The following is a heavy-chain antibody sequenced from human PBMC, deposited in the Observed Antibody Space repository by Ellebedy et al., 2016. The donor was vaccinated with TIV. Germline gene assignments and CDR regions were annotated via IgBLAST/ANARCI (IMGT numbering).Heavy chain of an antibody. D-gene: IGHD3-3*01. CDR3: ARRLRNLNWFDP. CDR1: GYTFTSYD. J-gene: IGHJ5*02. CDR2: MNPNSGNT. V-gene: IGHV1-8*03. Sequence: AASVKVSCKASGYTFTSYDINWARQATGQGLEWMGWMNPNSGNTGYAQKFQGRVTITRNTSISTAYMELSSLRSEDTAVYYCARRLRNLNWFDPWGQGTLVTVSS.